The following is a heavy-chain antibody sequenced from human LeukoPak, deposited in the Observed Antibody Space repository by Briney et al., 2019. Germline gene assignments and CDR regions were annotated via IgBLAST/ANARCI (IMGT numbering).Heavy chain of an antibody. CDR2: ISSSSSTI. V-gene: IGHV3-48*02. J-gene: IGHJ6*03. CDR1: GFTFSSYS. CDR3: ARALPTVIVATINYMDV. Sequence: GGSLRLSCAASGFTFSSYSMNWVRQAPRKGLEWVSYISSSSSTIYYADSVKGRFTISRDNAKNSLYLQMNSLRDEDTAVYYCARALPTVIVATINYMDVWGKGTTVTVSS. D-gene: IGHD5-12*01.